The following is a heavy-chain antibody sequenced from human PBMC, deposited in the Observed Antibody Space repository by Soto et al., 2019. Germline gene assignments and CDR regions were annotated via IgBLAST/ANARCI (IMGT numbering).Heavy chain of an antibody. J-gene: IGHJ6*02. CDR1: VVSFSGYY. CDR3: ARGDYVRGSYRYYYGMDV. CDR2: INHSGST. Sequence: SETLSLTCAFYVVSFSGYYWSCIRHPPGKGLEWIGEINHSGSTNYNPSLKSRVTISVDTSKNQFSLKLSSVTAADTAVYYCARGDYVRGSYRYYYGMDVRGQGTTVSLS. V-gene: IGHV4-34*01. D-gene: IGHD3-16*02.